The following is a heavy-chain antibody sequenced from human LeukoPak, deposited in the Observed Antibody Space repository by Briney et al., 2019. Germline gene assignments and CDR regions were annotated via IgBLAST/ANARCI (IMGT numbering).Heavy chain of an antibody. J-gene: IGHJ6*03. CDR3: ARQASSSWYLYYYYYMDV. D-gene: IGHD6-13*01. CDR1: GGSISSSGYY. Sequence: SETLSLTCTVSGGSISSSGYYWGWIRQSPGEGLEWVGNIYYSGITYYNPSLKSRVTISVDTSKKQFSLKLSSVTAADTAVYYCARQASSSWYLYYYYYMDVWGKGTTVTISS. V-gene: IGHV4-39*01. CDR2: IYYSGIT.